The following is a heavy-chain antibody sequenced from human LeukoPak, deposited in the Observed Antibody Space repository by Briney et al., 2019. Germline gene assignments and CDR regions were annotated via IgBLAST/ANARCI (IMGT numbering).Heavy chain of an antibody. J-gene: IGHJ6*02. D-gene: IGHD3-22*01. CDR3: ARQISGYTTYYYYYGMDV. Sequence: SVKVSCKASGGTFSSYAISWVRQAPGQGLEWMGGIIPIFGTANYAQKFQGRVTITADESTSTAYMELSSLRSEDTAVYYCARQISGYTTYYYYYGMDVWGQGTTVTVSS. CDR1: GGTFSSYA. CDR2: IIPIFGTA. V-gene: IGHV1-69*13.